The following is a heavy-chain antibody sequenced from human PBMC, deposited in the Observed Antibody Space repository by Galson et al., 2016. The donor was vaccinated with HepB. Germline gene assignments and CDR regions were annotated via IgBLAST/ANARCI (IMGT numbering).Heavy chain of an antibody. Sequence: SETLSLTCTFSRDSITGTSCNWIRHPHGKGLEWIGYIYYSGSNNYNPSLKSRVTMLVGTSKTQFSMMLTSVTAADTAVYYCTRVTIYGVVDFWGQGTPVTVSS. D-gene: IGHD3-3*01. J-gene: IGHJ4*02. CDR2: IYYSGSN. V-gene: IGHV4-59*01. CDR3: TRVTIYGVVDF. CDR1: RDSITGTS.